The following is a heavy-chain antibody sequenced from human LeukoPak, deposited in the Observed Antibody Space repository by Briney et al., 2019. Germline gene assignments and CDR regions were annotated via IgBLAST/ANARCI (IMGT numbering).Heavy chain of an antibody. Sequence: GGSLRLSCAATRFTFSDYYIAWVRQAPGKGLEWVGRSRNKPKSYTTDYGASVKGRFTISRDDSKNSLYLQMDSLRIKDTAVYYCARGVDGDFWGQGTLVTVSS. D-gene: IGHD2-8*01. J-gene: IGHJ4*02. CDR2: SRNKPKSYTT. CDR3: ARGVDGDF. CDR1: RFTFSDYY. V-gene: IGHV3-72*01.